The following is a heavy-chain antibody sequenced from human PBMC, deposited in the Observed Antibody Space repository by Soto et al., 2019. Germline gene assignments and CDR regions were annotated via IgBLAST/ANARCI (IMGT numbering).Heavy chain of an antibody. CDR2: IDHSGTNT. J-gene: IGHJ4*02. D-gene: IGHD3-16*01. Sequence: PVGSLRLSCAASGFYPMTWVRQAPGTGLGWVSTIDHSGTNTHYADSVKGRFTISRDSSRNTVHLQMNSLRAADTALYYCVAWASAHFDYWGQGTPVTVSS. CDR1: GFYP. CDR3: VAWASAHFDY. V-gene: IGHV3-23*05.